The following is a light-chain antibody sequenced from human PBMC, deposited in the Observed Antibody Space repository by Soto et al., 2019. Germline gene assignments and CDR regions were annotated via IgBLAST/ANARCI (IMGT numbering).Light chain of an antibody. V-gene: IGKV1-39*01. CDR2: AAS. Sequence: DIQMTQSPSSLSASVGDRVTITCRASQSITNYLSWYQQQPGKAPKLLIYAASSLQSGVPSRFSGSGSGTDFTLTISSLQPEDFATYYCQQSYSILITFGQGTRLEIK. CDR1: QSITNY. CDR3: QQSYSILIT. J-gene: IGKJ5*01.